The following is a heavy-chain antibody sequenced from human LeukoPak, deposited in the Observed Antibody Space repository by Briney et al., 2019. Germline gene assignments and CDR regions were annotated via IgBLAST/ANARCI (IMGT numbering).Heavy chain of an antibody. D-gene: IGHD2-15*01. CDR1: GGSISSHY. V-gene: IGHV4-59*11. CDR3: ASTYRYCTGGSCSYYFDY. CDR2: IYYSGSA. Sequence: SETLSLTCTVSGGSISSHYWSWIRQPPGKGLEWSGYIYYSGSANYNPSLKSRVTISGDTSKNQFSLKLSSVTAADSAVYYCASTYRYCTGGSCSYYFDYWGQGTLVTVSS. J-gene: IGHJ4*02.